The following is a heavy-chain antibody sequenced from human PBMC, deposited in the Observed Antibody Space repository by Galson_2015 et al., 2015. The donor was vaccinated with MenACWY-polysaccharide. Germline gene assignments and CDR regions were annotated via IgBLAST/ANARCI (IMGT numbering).Heavy chain of an antibody. CDR3: AKEWYGTVVRGVNSYYYAVDV. CDR1: GFTFDDFA. D-gene: IGHD3-10*01. J-gene: IGHJ6*02. CDR2: ISGNGAAT. V-gene: IGHV3-43*02. Sequence: SLRLSCAASGFTFDDFAMHWVRHAPGKGLEWVSLISGNGAATYYADSVKGRFTISRDNSKNSLYLQMNSLRAEDTALYYCAKEWYGTVVRGVNSYYYAVDVWGQGTTVTVSS.